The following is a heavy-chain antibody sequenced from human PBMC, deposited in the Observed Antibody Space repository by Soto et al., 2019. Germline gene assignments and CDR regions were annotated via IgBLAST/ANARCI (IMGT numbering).Heavy chain of an antibody. J-gene: IGHJ4*02. V-gene: IGHV3-23*01. Sequence: GGSLILSCAASGFTLRDYTMSWVRRAPGKGLEWVSSIDERGATTSNAESVRGRFTISRDDSKNTLYLQMNSLRDEDTAVYFCATSRIQGWKRGLYDHWTQGT. CDR2: IDERGATT. D-gene: IGHD1-1*01. CDR1: GFTLRDYT. CDR3: ATSRIQGWKRGLYDH.